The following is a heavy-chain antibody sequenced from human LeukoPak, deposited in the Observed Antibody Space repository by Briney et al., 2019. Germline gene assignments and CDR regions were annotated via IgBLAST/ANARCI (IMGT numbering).Heavy chain of an antibody. CDR2: IYYSGST. CDR3: VRGLDDNITYRAFHI. J-gene: IGHJ3*02. Sequence: SETLSLTCTVSGGSISSYYWSWIRQPPGKGLEWIGYIYYSGSTNYNPSLKSRVTISVDTSKNQFSLMLTSLSAADTAVYYCVRGLDDNITYRAFHIWGQGTMVTVSS. CDR1: GGSISSYY. V-gene: IGHV4-59*12. D-gene: IGHD1-20*01.